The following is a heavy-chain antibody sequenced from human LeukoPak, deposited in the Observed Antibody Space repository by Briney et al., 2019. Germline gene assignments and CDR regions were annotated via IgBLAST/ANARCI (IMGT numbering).Heavy chain of an antibody. CDR3: ARVMGRATYDSSGYYYDY. D-gene: IGHD3-22*01. CDR2: ISSSGRTM. Sequence: PGGSLRLSCAASGFTFSSYEMNWVRQAPGKGLEWVSYISSSGRTMYYADSVKGRFTISRENAKNSLYLQMNSLRAEDTAVYYCARVMGRATYDSSGYYYDYWGQGTLVTVSS. CDR1: GFTFSSYE. J-gene: IGHJ4*02. V-gene: IGHV3-48*03.